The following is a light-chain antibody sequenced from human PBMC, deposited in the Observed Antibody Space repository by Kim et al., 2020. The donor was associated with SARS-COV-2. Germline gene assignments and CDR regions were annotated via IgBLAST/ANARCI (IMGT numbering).Light chain of an antibody. CDR3: APWDDSLNGPV. J-gene: IGLJ3*02. CDR2: SYN. V-gene: IGLV1-44*01. Sequence: GQTVTISCFGSTSNIGSNYVHWYQQLPGTAPKLLVYSYNQRPSGVPDRFSASKSGTSASLTISGLQSEDEADYYCAPWDDSLNGPVFGGGTQLTVL. CDR1: TSNIGSNY.